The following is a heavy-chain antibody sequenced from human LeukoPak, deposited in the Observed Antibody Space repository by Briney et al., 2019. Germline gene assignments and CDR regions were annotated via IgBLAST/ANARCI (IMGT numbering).Heavy chain of an antibody. J-gene: IGHJ4*02. Sequence: ASVKVSCKSCGYTYTRYYMHGVRQAPGKGREGMGWINPNSGDTNYAQMFQGRVTMTRVTSISTAYMELSRLRSDDTDVYYCARDGYYDILTGYYLIDYWGQGTLVTVSS. V-gene: IGHV1-2*02. D-gene: IGHD3-9*01. CDR2: INPNSGDT. CDR3: ARDGYYDILTGYYLIDY. CDR1: GYTYTRYY.